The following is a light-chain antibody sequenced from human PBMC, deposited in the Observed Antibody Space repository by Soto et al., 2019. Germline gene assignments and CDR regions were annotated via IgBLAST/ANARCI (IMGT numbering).Light chain of an antibody. J-gene: IGKJ5*01. CDR2: GAS. CDR1: QHASSSF. Sequence: LTMSPDTLSLSPGETTTVSCSASQHASSSFLAWCQQRPGQAPRLLIYGASTRAAGIPERFSGSGSGTDFTLTITRLEPEASAVYFCQQDSVSPTTFGQGRLLEIK. V-gene: IGKV3-20*01. CDR3: QQDSVSPTT.